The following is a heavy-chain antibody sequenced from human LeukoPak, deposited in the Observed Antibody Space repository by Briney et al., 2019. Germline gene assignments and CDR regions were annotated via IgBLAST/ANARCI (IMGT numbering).Heavy chain of an antibody. D-gene: IGHD5-18*01. CDR1: GYTFTSYG. CDR3: ASPEGGYSYGYVY. V-gene: IGHV1-18*01. J-gene: IGHJ4*02. CDR2: ISAYNGNT. Sequence: ASVNVSCKASGYTFTSYGISWVRQAPGQGLEWMGWISAYNGNTNYAQKLQGRVTMTTDTSTSTAYMELSSLRSEDTAVYYCASPEGGYSYGYVYWGQGTLVTVSS.